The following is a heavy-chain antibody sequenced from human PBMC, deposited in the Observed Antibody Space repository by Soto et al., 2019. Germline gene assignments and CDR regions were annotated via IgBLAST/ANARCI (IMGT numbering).Heavy chain of an antibody. V-gene: IGHV3-30*18. J-gene: IGHJ6*02. CDR3: AKGPAIVLVPAAMNYYYGMDV. Sequence: GGSLKLSYASSGFTFCSNGIHWVRKAPRRGLDGVAVISYDGSNKYYADSVKGRFTISRDNSKNTLYLQMNSLRAEDTAVYYCAKGPAIVLVPAAMNYYYGMDVWGQGT. D-gene: IGHD2-2*01. CDR2: ISYDGSNK. CDR1: GFTFCSNG.